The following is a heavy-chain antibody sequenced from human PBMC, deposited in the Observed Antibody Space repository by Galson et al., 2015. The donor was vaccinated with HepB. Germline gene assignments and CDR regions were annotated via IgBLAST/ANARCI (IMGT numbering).Heavy chain of an antibody. CDR3: ARAAMTVVVRGLNAFDI. CDR2: IRYSGSAI. J-gene: IGHJ3*02. V-gene: IGHV3-48*03. D-gene: IGHD3-22*01. Sequence: SLRLSCAASGFTLSSFEMSWVRQAPGRGLEWVSYIRYSGSAIYYAESVKGRFTISRDNAKNSLYLQMNSLRAEDTAVYYCARAAMTVVVRGLNAFDIWGQGTVVTVSS. CDR1: GFTLSSFE.